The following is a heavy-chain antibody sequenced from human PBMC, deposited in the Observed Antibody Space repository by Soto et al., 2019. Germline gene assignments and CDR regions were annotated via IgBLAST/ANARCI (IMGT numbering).Heavy chain of an antibody. V-gene: IGHV4-31*03. CDR2: IYYSGST. CDR1: GGSISSGGYY. J-gene: IGHJ2*01. D-gene: IGHD3-9*01. Sequence: PSETLSLTCTVSGGSISSGGYYWSWIRQHPGKGLEWIGYIYYSGSTYYNPSLKSRVTISVDTSKNQFSLKLSSVTAADTAVYYCARARNYDILTGYYTRAWYFDLWGRGTLVTV. CDR3: ARARNYDILTGYYTRAWYFDL.